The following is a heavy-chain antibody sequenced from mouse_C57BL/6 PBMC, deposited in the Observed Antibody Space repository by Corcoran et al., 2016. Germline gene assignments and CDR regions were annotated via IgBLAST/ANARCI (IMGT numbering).Heavy chain of an antibody. Sequence: EVQLQQSGPELVKPGASVKISCKASGYTFTDYYMNWVKQSHGKSLEWIGDINPNNGGTSYNQKFKGKATLTVDKSSSTAYMELRSLTSEDSAVYYCARYDGSDFDYWGQGTTLTVSS. J-gene: IGHJ2*01. CDR1: GYTFTDYY. D-gene: IGHD2-3*01. CDR3: ARYDGSDFDY. CDR2: INPNNGGT. V-gene: IGHV1-26*01.